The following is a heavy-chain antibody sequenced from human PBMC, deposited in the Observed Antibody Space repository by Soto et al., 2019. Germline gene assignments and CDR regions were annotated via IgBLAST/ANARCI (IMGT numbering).Heavy chain of an antibody. V-gene: IGHV3-30*03. D-gene: IGHD1-26*01. CDR2: ITSDGSNK. J-gene: IGHJ4*02. CDR1: RFTFSTFG. CDR3: ASGGSYEF. Sequence: GGSLRLSCAASRFTFSTFGMHWVRQAPGKGLEWVALITSDGSNKYYADSVTGRFTISRDNSKNTLYLQMNSLRDEDSAVYYCASGGSYEFWGQGTPVTVSS.